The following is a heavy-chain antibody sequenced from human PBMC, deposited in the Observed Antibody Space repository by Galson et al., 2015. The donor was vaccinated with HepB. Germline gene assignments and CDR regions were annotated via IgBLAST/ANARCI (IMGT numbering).Heavy chain of an antibody. CDR1: GGSISSSSYY. V-gene: IGHV4-39*01. CDR3: ARRYQRSGFGELFDY. J-gene: IGHJ4*02. Sequence: ETLSLTCTVSGGSISSSSYYWGWIRQPPGKGLEWIGSIYYSGSTYYNPSLKSRVTISVDTSKNQFSLKLSSVTAADTAVYYCARRYQRSGFGELFDYWGQGTLVTVSS. CDR2: IYYSGST. D-gene: IGHD3-10*01.